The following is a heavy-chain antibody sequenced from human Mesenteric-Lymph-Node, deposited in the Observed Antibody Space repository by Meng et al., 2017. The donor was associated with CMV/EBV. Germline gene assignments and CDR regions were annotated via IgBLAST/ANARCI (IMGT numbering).Heavy chain of an antibody. CDR2: ISPNSGGT. D-gene: IGHD3-3*01. CDR3: ARSYGTYDFWSGYYYF. CDR1: GYTFTGYY. V-gene: IGHV1-2*02. Sequence: ASVKVSCKASGYTFTGYYMHWVRQAPGQGLECMGWISPNSGGTNYAQKFQGRVTMTSDTSINTAYMEVSGLRSDDTAVYYCARSYGTYDFWSGYYYFWGQGTVVTVSS. J-gene: IGHJ4*02.